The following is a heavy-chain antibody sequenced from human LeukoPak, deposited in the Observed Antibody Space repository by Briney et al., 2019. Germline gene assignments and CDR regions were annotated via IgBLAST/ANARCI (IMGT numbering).Heavy chain of an antibody. CDR3: AREIAVAGTPNWFDP. V-gene: IGHV3-21*01. J-gene: IGHJ5*02. CDR1: GFTFSSYS. D-gene: IGHD6-19*01. Sequence: GGSLRLSCAASGFTFSSYSMNWVRQAPGKGLEWVSSISSSSSYIYYADSVEGRFTISRDNAKNSLYLQMNSLRAEDTAVYYCAREIAVAGTPNWFDPWGQGTLVTVSS. CDR2: ISSSSSYI.